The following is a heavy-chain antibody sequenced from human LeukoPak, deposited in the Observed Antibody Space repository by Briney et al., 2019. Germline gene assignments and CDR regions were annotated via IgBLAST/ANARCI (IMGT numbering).Heavy chain of an antibody. CDR3: ARRVATKPKYCFDS. CDR2: IYYSGTT. V-gene: IGHV4-39*01. D-gene: IGHD5-24*01. J-gene: IGHJ4*02. CDR1: GGXIGTSSFY. Sequence: SETLSLTCTVSGGXIGTSSFYWGWIRQPPGKGLEWIGSIYYSGTTYYNPSLKSRVIISVDMSKNQFSLKVSSMTAADTAVYYCARRVATKPKYCFDSWGQGTLVTVSS.